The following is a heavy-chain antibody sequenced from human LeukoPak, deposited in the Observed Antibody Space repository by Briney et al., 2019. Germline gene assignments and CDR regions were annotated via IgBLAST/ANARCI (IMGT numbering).Heavy chain of an antibody. D-gene: IGHD2-15*01. CDR3: AKEVRSGGSCYDY. CDR1: GFTFSSYG. Sequence: TGGSLRLSCAASGFTFSSYGMHWVRQAPGKGLEWVAFIRYDGSNKYYADSVKGRFTISRDNSKNTLYLQMNSLRAEDTAVYYCAKEVRSGGSCYDYWGQGTLVTVSS. J-gene: IGHJ4*02. V-gene: IGHV3-30*02. CDR2: IRYDGSNK.